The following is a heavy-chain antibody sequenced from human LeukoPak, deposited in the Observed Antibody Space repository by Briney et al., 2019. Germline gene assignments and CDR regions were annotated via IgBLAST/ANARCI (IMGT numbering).Heavy chain of an antibody. CDR1: GFTFSSYS. Sequence: GGSLRLSCAASGFTFSSYSMNWVRRAPGKGLEWVSSISSSSSYIYYADSVKGRFTISRDNGKNSLYLQMNSLRAEDTAVYYCAREKGQQLPIDYWGQGTLVTVSS. J-gene: IGHJ4*02. CDR2: ISSSSSYI. CDR3: AREKGQQLPIDY. V-gene: IGHV3-21*01. D-gene: IGHD6-13*01.